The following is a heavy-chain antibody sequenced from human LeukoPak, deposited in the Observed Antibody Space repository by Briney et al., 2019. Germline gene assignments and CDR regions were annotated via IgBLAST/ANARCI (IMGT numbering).Heavy chain of an antibody. J-gene: IGHJ4*02. Sequence: PGGSLRLSCAASGFTFSDYYMSWIRQAPGEGLEWISYISSRGGTISYADSVKGRFTISRDIAKNSLYLQMNSLRAEDTAVYYCARLRADSSGSYYFDYWGQGTLVTVSS. CDR3: ARLRADSSGSYYFDY. D-gene: IGHD3-22*01. CDR1: GFTFSDYY. V-gene: IGHV3-11*01. CDR2: ISSRGGTI.